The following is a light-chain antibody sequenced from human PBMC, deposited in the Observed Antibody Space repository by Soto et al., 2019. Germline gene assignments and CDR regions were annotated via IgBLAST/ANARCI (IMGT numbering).Light chain of an antibody. CDR2: GAS. V-gene: IGKV3-20*01. J-gene: IGKJ1*01. CDR3: QQYSMAPLT. CDR1: QSVSNNY. Sequence: EIVLTQSPGTLSLSPGXRATLSCRASQSVSNNYLAWYQQKPGQAPRLLIYGASNRATGIPDRFSGSGSGADFTLTISRLEPEDFAVYYCQQYSMAPLTFGQGTKVDIK.